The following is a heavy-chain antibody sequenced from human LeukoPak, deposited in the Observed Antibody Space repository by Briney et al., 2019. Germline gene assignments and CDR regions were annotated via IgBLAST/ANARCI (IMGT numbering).Heavy chain of an antibody. Sequence: SQTLSLTCTVSGGSISTSAYYWSWIRQHPGKGLEWIGSIYYSGSTNYNPSLKSRVTISEDTSKNQFSLKLSSVTAADTAVYYCARYSSSPFYYYGMDVWGQGTTVTVSS. D-gene: IGHD6-6*01. CDR3: ARYSSSPFYYYGMDV. CDR1: GGSISTSAYY. CDR2: IYYSGST. J-gene: IGHJ6*02. V-gene: IGHV4-30-4*08.